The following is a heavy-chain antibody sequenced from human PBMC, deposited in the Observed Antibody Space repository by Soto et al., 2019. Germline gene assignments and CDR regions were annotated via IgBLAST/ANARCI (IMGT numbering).Heavy chain of an antibody. CDR3: ARDHGTEVAGTHYYYYYYMDV. CDR1: GFTVSSNY. CDR2: IYSGGST. Sequence: GGSLRLSCAASGFTVSSNYMSWVRQAPGKGLEWVSVIYSGGSTYYADSVKGRFTISRDNSKNTLYLQMNSLRAEDTAVYYCARDHGTEVAGTHYYYYYYMDVWGKGTTVTVSS. J-gene: IGHJ6*03. D-gene: IGHD6-19*01. V-gene: IGHV3-66*01.